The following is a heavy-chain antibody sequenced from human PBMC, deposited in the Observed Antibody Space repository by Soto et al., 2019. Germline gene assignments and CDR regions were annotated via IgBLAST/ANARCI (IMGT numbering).Heavy chain of an antibody. J-gene: IGHJ6*02. Sequence: GSLRLSCAASGFNFRNYDMHWVRHVPGKGLEWVSAIGTIGDTYYRDSVKGRFTISREDAKYSLYLQMNSLTAGDTAVYYCAREIREAVGRGHHYYGIDVWGQGTTVTVS. D-gene: IGHD6-13*01. CDR1: GFNFRNYD. CDR2: IGTIGDT. CDR3: AREIREAVGRGHHYYGIDV. V-gene: IGHV3-13*04.